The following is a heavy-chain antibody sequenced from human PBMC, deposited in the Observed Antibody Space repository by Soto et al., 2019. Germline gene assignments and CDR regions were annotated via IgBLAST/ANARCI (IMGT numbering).Heavy chain of an antibody. D-gene: IGHD3-22*01. J-gene: IGHJ4*02. CDR1: GFTFSSYG. Sequence: LRLSCAASGFTFSSYGMHWVRQAPGKGLEWVAVISYDGSNKYYADSVKGRFTISRDNSKNTLYLQMNSLRAEDTAVYYCAKEPSSYDSSGYYHPFAPYFDYWGQGTLVTVSS. CDR3: AKEPSSYDSSGYYHPFAPYFDY. CDR2: ISYDGSNK. V-gene: IGHV3-30*18.